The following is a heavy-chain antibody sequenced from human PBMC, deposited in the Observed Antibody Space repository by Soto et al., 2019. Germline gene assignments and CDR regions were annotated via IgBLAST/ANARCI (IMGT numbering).Heavy chain of an antibody. V-gene: IGHV1-69*01. J-gene: IGHJ6*02. CDR3: ARPMAYAMRGMDGMHV. CDR1: GGSFSSCV. Sequence: QVQLVQSGAEVKKPGSSMNVSCKASGGSFSSCVISWQQTTPGQGLEWLGGIILIFGTASSSQRFQGRVTITADGSTSTAYTELSSLKSEDTAVYYCARPMAYAMRGMDGMHVWGQGTTVTVSS. D-gene: IGHD2-8*01. CDR2: IILIFGTA.